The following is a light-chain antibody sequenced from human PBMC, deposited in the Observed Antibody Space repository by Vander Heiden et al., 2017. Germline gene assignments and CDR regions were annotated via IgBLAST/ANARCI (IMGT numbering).Light chain of an antibody. V-gene: IGLV7-46*01. CDR3: LLSYSGARGV. CDR1: TGAVTSGHY. J-gene: IGLJ3*02. Sequence: QAVVTQEPSLTVSPGGTVTLTCGSSTGAVTSGHYPYWFQQKPGQAPRTLIDDTSNKHSWTPARFSGSLLGGKAALTLSGAQPEDEAEYYCLLSYSGARGVFGGGTKLTVL. CDR2: DTS.